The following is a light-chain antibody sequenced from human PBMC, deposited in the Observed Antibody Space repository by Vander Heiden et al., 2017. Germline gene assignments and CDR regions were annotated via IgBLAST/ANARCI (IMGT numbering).Light chain of an antibody. V-gene: IGKV3-20*01. CDR3: QHYGSSRT. CDR2: GAS. Sequence: VFTHSPGTLSPSPAYRATLPCRACQILSSDHLAWYQHKPGQAPRLLISGASNRATGIPGRFSGSGSGTDFTLTISRLEPEEFAVYYCQHYGSSRTFGQGTKVDIK. CDR1: QILSSDH. J-gene: IGKJ1*01.